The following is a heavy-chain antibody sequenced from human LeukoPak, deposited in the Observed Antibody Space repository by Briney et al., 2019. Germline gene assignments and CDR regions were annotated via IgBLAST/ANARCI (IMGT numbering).Heavy chain of an antibody. D-gene: IGHD1-1*01. V-gene: IGHV5-51*01. CDR3: AKRINWNVDY. J-gene: IGHJ4*02. Sequence: XESLQISCKGSGYSFTSHWIGWVRQMPGKGLEWMGIIYPGDSDTRYSPSFQGQVTISADKSISTAYLQWNSLKASDTAMYYCAKRINWNVDYWGQGTLVTVSS. CDR2: IYPGDSDT. CDR1: GYSFTSHW.